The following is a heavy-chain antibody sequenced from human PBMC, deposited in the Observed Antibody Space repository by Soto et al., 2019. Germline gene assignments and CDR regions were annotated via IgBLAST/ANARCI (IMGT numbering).Heavy chain of an antibody. D-gene: IGHD1-26*01. J-gene: IGHJ6*02. CDR3: ARDEPGAWVYYGMDV. CDR1: GFTFSSYS. CDR2: ISSSSSYI. V-gene: IGHV3-21*01. Sequence: EVQLVESGGGLVKPGGSLRLSCAASGFTFSSYSMNWVRQAPGKGLEWVSSISSSSSYIYYADSVKGRVTISRDNAKNTLYLQMNSMRAGDTAVYYCARDEPGAWVYYGMDVWGQGTTVTVSS.